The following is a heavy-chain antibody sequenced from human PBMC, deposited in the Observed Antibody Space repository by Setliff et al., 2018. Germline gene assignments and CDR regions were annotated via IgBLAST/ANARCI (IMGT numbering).Heavy chain of an antibody. Sequence: ASVKVSCKASGYSFSDFYIHWVRQATGQGLEWMGWMNPTSGNTGYAQKFQGRVTMTRNTSISTAYMELSSLRSEDTAVYYCARGAPGRYCSGGSCSYFDYWGQGRLVTVSS. J-gene: IGHJ4*02. V-gene: IGHV1-8*02. CDR1: GYSFSDFY. CDR3: ARGAPGRYCSGGSCSYFDY. D-gene: IGHD2-15*01. CDR2: MNPTSGNT.